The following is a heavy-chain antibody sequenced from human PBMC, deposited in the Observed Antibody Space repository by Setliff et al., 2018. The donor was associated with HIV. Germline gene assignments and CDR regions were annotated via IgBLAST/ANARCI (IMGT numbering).Heavy chain of an antibody. CDR1: GASISSGAYF. J-gene: IGHJ4*02. D-gene: IGHD3-16*01. Sequence: PSETLSLTCTVSGASISSGAYFWIWIRQHPGKGLEWMGYIYYTGSTYYNLPLKSRMIISLDTSKNQLFLTLNSVTAADTAIYYCARGGRKDLTDNWGQGTLVTVSS. CDR2: IYYTGST. V-gene: IGHV4-31*03. CDR3: ARGGRKDLTDN.